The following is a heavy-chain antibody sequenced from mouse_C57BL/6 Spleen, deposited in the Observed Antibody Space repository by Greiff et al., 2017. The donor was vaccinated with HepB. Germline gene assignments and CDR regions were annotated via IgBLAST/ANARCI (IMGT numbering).Heavy chain of an antibody. D-gene: IGHD1-1*01. CDR3: ARTYYGSSYRYWYFDV. Sequence: EVKLVESGPGLVKPSQSLSLTCSVTGYSITSGYYWNWIRQFPGNKLEWMGYISYDGSNNYNPSLKNRISITRDTSKNQFFLKLNSVTTEDTATYYCARTYYGSSYRYWYFDVWGTGTTVTVSS. V-gene: IGHV3-6*01. CDR1: GYSITSGYY. J-gene: IGHJ1*03. CDR2: ISYDGSN.